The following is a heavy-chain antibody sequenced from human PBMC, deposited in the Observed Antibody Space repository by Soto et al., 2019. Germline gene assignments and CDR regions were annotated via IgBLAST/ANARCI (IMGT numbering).Heavy chain of an antibody. CDR2: INTDNDNT. CDR1: GYTFTTYA. CDR3: ARDLLFDP. J-gene: IGHJ5*02. V-gene: IGHV1-3*04. D-gene: IGHD3-10*01. Sequence: ASVKVSCKASGYTFTTYAIHWVRQAPGQRLEWVGWINTDNDNTKYSQKFQGRVTITRDTSASTAYMELSSLRSEDTAVYYCARDLLFDPWCQGTLVTVSS.